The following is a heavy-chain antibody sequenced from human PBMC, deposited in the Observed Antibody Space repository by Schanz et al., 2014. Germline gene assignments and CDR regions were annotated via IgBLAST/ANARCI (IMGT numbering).Heavy chain of an antibody. CDR2: ISRSGSTI. CDR3: ARALRHGYCNVVGCQNGGWFDI. Sequence: QVQLVESGGDLVKPGGSLRLSCAASGFTFSDYYMSWIRQAPGKGLEWVSYISRSGSTIYYADSVKGRFTISRDNAKNSLYLQMNSLRAEDTAVYYCARALRHGYCNVVGCQNGGWFDIWGQGTLVIVSS. CDR1: GFTFSDYY. J-gene: IGHJ4*02. V-gene: IGHV3-11*01. D-gene: IGHD2-2*03.